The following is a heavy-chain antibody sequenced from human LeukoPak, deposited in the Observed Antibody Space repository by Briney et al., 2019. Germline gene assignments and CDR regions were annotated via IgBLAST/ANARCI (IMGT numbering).Heavy chain of an antibody. Sequence: SETLSLTCTVSGGSISSYYWSWIRQPPGKGLEWIGYIYYSGSTNYNPPLKSRVTISVDTSKNQFSLKLSSVTAADTAVYYCARGDILTGYYTAFDYWGQGTLVTVSS. CDR2: IYYSGST. CDR1: GGSISSYY. CDR3: ARGDILTGYYTAFDY. V-gene: IGHV4-59*01. D-gene: IGHD3-9*01. J-gene: IGHJ4*02.